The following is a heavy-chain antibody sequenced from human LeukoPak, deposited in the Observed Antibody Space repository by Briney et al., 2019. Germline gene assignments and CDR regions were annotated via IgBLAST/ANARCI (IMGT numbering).Heavy chain of an antibody. CDR1: GFTFSSFD. J-gene: IGHJ6*03. Sequence: GGSLRLSCAATGFTFSSFDMHWVRQPTGQGLEWVSTIGTASDTYYPGSVEGRFTLSRDSAKNSLYLQMNSLTAGDTAVYYCARGPPRGKYYYMDVWGKGTTVTVSS. V-gene: IGHV3-13*01. D-gene: IGHD1-1*01. CDR3: ARGPPRGKYYYMDV. CDR2: IGTASDT.